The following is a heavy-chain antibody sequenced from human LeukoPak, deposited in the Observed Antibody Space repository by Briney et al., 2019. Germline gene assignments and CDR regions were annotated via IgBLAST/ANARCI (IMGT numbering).Heavy chain of an antibody. CDR1: GFTFSSYA. D-gene: IGHD1-26*01. Sequence: PGGSLRLSCAASGFTFSSYAMSWVRQAPGKGLEWVSAISGSGGSTYYADSVKGRFTISRDNSKNTLYLQMSSLRAEDTAVYYCAKDVGATGVPNFDYWGQGTLVTVSS. CDR3: AKDVGATGVPNFDY. V-gene: IGHV3-23*01. J-gene: IGHJ4*02. CDR2: ISGSGGST.